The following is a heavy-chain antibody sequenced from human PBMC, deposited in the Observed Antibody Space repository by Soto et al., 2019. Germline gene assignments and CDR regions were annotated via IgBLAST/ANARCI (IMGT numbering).Heavy chain of an antibody. CDR1: GGSISSSSYY. Sequence: SETLSLTCTVSGGSISSSSYYWGWIRQPPGKGLEWIGSIYYSGSTYYNPSLKSRVTISVDTSKNQFSLKLSSVTAADTAVYYCARRADYCEGGGSCYSGPLGWFDPWGQGTLVTVSS. D-gene: IGHD2-15*01. CDR3: ARRADYCEGGGSCYSGPLGWFDP. V-gene: IGHV4-39*01. J-gene: IGHJ5*02. CDR2: IYYSGST.